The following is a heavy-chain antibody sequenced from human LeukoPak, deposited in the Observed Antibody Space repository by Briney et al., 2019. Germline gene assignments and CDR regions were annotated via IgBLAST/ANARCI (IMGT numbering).Heavy chain of an antibody. V-gene: IGHV4-59*01. J-gene: IGHJ4*02. CDR1: GGSISSYY. Sequence: SETLSLTCTVSGGSISSYYWSWIRQPPGKGLEWIGYIYYSGSTNYNPSLKSRVAISVDTSKNQFSLKLSSVTAADTAVYYCARDYGDYYFDYWGQGTLVTVSS. CDR2: IYYSGST. CDR3: ARDYGDYYFDY. D-gene: IGHD4-17*01.